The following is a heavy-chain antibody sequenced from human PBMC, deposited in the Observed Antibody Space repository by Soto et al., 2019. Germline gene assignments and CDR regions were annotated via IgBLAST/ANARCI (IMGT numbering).Heavy chain of an antibody. J-gene: IGHJ4*02. CDR2: ISGGASDK. V-gene: IGHV3-7*01. D-gene: IGHD2-21*01. CDR3: VREDWHRFDS. CDR1: GFMFSAYW. Sequence: EVQLVESGGRLVQPGGSLRLSCAASGFMFSAYWMSWVRQDQGKGLEWVATISGGASDKFYLDSVKGRFTISRDDSKNTLYLQMNSLRDEDTAVYYCVREDWHRFDSWGQGTLVTVSS.